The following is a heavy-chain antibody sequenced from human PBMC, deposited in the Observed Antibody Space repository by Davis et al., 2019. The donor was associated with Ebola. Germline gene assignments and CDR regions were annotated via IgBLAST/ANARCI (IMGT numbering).Heavy chain of an antibody. CDR2: ISYDGSNK. CDR1: GFTFSSYA. J-gene: IGHJ4*02. V-gene: IGHV3-30-3*01. CDR3: ARDRPQSYYFDY. Sequence: GESLNISCAASGFTFSSYAMHWVRQAPGKGLEWVAVISYDGSNKYYADSVKGRFTISRDNSKNTLYLQMNSLRAEDTAVYYCARDRPQSYYFDYWGQGTLVTVSS.